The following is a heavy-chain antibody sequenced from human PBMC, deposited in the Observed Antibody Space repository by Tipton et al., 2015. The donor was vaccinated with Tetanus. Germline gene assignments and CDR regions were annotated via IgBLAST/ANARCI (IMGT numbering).Heavy chain of an antibody. CDR2: IIPIFGTA. CDR1: GGTFSSYA. Sequence: QLVQSGAEVKKPGSSVKVSCKASGGTFSSYAISWVRQAPGQGLEWMGGIIPIFGTANYAQKFQGRVTITADKSTSTAYMELSSLRSEDTAVYYCATFHTMTRVTTVPPFDIWGQGTMVTVSS. J-gene: IGHJ3*02. V-gene: IGHV1-69*06. D-gene: IGHD4-17*01. CDR3: ATFHTMTRVTTVPPFDI.